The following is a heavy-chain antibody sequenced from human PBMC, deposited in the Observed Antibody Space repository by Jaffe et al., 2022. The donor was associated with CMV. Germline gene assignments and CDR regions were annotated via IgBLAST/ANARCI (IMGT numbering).Heavy chain of an antibody. CDR3: ARVANDSSGTAFDY. J-gene: IGHJ4*02. D-gene: IGHD3-22*01. CDR2: TRNKANSYTT. CDR1: GFTFSDHY. V-gene: IGHV3-72*01. Sequence: EVQLVESGGGLVQPGGSLRLSCAASGFTFSDHYMDWVRQAPGKGLEWVGRTRNKANSYTTEYAASVKGRFTISRDDSKNSLYLQMNSLKTEDTAVYYCARVANDSSGTAFDYWGQGTLVTVSS.